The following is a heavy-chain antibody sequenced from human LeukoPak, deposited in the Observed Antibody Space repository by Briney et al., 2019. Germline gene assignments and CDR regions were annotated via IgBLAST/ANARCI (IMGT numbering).Heavy chain of an antibody. CDR2: ISSSSSYI. D-gene: IGHD6-13*01. J-gene: IGHJ4*02. CDR3: ASDIAAAGQFDY. Sequence: GGSLRLSCAASGFTFSSYSMNWVRQAPGKRLEWVSSISSSSSYIYYADSVKGRFTISRDNAKNSLYLQMNGLRAEDTAVYYCASDIAAAGQFDYWGQGTLVTVSS. V-gene: IGHV3-21*01. CDR1: GFTFSSYS.